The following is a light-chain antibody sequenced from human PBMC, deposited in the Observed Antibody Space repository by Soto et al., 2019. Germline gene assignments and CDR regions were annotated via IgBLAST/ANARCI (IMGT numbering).Light chain of an antibody. V-gene: IGKV1-5*03. J-gene: IGKJ1*01. CDR2: KAS. Sequence: DIQMTQSHSTLSASVGDRVTLTCRASQSISDWLAWCQQKPGKAPNLLIYKASTLKSGVPSRFSGSGSGTEFTLTISSLQPDDFATYYCQHYNSYSEAFGQGTKVDIK. CDR1: QSISDW. CDR3: QHYNSYSEA.